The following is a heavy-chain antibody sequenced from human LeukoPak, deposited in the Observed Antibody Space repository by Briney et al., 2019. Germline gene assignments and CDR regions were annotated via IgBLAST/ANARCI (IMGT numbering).Heavy chain of an antibody. J-gene: IGHJ4*02. D-gene: IGHD2-2*01. CDR3: ARAVCASCPIYY. Sequence: QPGGSLRLSCAASGFTVSSNYMSWVRQAPGKGLEWVSVIYSGGGTYYADSVKGRFTISRDNSKNTLYLRMNSLRAEDTAVYYCARAVCASCPIYYWGQGTLVTVSS. V-gene: IGHV3-66*02. CDR2: IYSGGGT. CDR1: GFTVSSNY.